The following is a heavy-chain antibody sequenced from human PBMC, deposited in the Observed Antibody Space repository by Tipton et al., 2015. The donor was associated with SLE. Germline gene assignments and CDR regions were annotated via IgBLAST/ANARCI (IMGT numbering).Heavy chain of an antibody. J-gene: IGHJ6*02. CDR3: AKIEDIRYYLGLDV. CDR1: GVTISSSNW. Sequence: GSLRLSCAVSGVTISSSNWWSWVRQVPGKGLEWIGEIHHSGTTYYNPSLESRVTISVDKSNNHFSLRLNSVTAADTAVYFCAKIEDIRYYLGLDVWGRGTTVTVPS. D-gene: IGHD2-15*01. CDR2: IHHSGTT. V-gene: IGHV4-4*01.